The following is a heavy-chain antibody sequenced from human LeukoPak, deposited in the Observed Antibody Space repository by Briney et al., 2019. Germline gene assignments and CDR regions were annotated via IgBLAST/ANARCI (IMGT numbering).Heavy chain of an antibody. Sequence: GGSLRLSCAASGFTFSNYGLHWVRQAPGKGLEWVAVISYNAGYKHYTDSVKGRFTVSRDNSKNTLYLQMDSLRVEDTAVYYCARDLNREDFDYWGQGTLVAVSS. J-gene: IGHJ4*02. D-gene: IGHD1-14*01. CDR2: ISYNAGYK. CDR3: ARDLNREDFDY. V-gene: IGHV3-30*12. CDR1: GFTFSNYG.